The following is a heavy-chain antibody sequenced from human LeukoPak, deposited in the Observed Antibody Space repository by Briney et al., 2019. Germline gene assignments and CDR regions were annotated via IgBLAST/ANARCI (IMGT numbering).Heavy chain of an antibody. J-gene: IGHJ6*02. CDR1: GFPFSSYA. CDR3: AKYRTGPPYGLDV. CDR2: ISGSGGST. D-gene: IGHD1-26*01. Sequence: GGSLRLSCAASGFPFSSYAMNWVRQAPGKGLEWVSGISGSGGSTWYADSVKGRFTISRDNSKNTLYLQMNRLRAEDTATYYCAKYRTGPPYGLDVWGQGTTVTVSS. V-gene: IGHV3-23*01.